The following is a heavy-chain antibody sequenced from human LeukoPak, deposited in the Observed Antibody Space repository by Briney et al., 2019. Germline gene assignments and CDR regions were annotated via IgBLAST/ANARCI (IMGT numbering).Heavy chain of an antibody. J-gene: IGHJ4*02. CDR1: DGSLSSSSYY. CDR2: INHSGSP. D-gene: IGHD3-22*01. CDR3: ARGPYYYDSSGYYYFDY. Sequence: SETLSLTCTVSDGSLSSSSYYWGWIRQPPGKGLEWIGEINHSGSPNYNPSLKSRVTISVDTSKNQFSLKLSSVTAADTAVYYCARGPYYYDSSGYYYFDYWGQGTLVTVSS. V-gene: IGHV4-39*07.